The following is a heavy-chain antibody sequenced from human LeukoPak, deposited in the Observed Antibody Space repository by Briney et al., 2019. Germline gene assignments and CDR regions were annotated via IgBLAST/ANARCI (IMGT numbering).Heavy chain of an antibody. Sequence: PGGSLRLSCAASGFTFSSYGMHWVRQAPGKGLEWVAVMSYNGQITYYADSVKGRSTISRDNSQNMLYLQMNSLRVDDTSVYYCAKVQLERRELLPNFDSWGQGTLVTVSS. CDR2: MSYNGQIT. V-gene: IGHV3-30*18. D-gene: IGHD1-1*01. J-gene: IGHJ4*02. CDR1: GFTFSSYG. CDR3: AKVQLERRELLPNFDS.